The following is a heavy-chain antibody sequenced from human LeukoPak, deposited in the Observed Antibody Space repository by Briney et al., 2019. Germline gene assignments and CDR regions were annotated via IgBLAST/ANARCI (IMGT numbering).Heavy chain of an antibody. D-gene: IGHD6-13*01. Sequence: GGSLRLSCAASGFTFSDYYMSWIRQAPGKGLEWVSAISGSGGSTYYADSVTGRFTISRDNSKNTLYLQMNSLRAEDTAVYYCAKVGLSYSSSWYYFDYWGQGTLVTVSS. CDR2: ISGSGGST. CDR3: AKVGLSYSSSWYYFDY. CDR1: GFTFSDYY. J-gene: IGHJ4*02. V-gene: IGHV3-23*01.